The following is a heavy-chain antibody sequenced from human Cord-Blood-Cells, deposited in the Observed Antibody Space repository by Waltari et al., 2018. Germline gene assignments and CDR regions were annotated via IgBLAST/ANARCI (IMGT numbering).Heavy chain of an antibody. J-gene: IGHJ6*02. Sequence: EVQLVESGGGLIQPGGSLRLSCAASGFTVSSNYMSWVRQAPGKGREWVSVIYSGGSTYYAGAVKGRFTISRDNSKNTLYLQMNGLRAEDTAVYYCARDVSNYEGMDVWGQGTTVTVSS. D-gene: IGHD4-4*01. V-gene: IGHV3-53*01. CDR1: GFTVSSNY. CDR2: IYSGGST. CDR3: ARDVSNYEGMDV.